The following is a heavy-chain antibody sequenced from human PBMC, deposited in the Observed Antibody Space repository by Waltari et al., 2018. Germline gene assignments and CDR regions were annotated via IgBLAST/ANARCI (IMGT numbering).Heavy chain of an antibody. CDR1: GFSFRSFD. V-gene: IGHV3-30*18. D-gene: IGHD3-3*01. CDR3: VKESEFEQPFDY. Sequence: QVQLVESGGGVVQPGQSLRLSCDASGFSFRSFDMHWVRQAAGKGLVWLAVSAKDDNLNFYADSVQGRFTISRDNFRNMLFLEMTSLRAEDTGLYYCVKESEFEQPFDYWGQGTRVTVS. CDR2: SAKDDNLN. J-gene: IGHJ4*02.